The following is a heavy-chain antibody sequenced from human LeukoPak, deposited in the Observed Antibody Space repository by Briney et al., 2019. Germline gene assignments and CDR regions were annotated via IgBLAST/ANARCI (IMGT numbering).Heavy chain of an antibody. Sequence: SGGSLRLSCAASGFTFDDYAMHWVRQAPGKGLEWVSGISWNSGSIGYADSVKGRFTISRDNAKNSLYLQMNSLRAEDTALYYCAKDPYSGYYSSYYDYWGQGTLVTVSS. J-gene: IGHJ4*02. CDR3: AKDPYSGYYSSYYDY. CDR2: ISWNSGSI. D-gene: IGHD3-22*01. CDR1: GFTFDDYA. V-gene: IGHV3-9*01.